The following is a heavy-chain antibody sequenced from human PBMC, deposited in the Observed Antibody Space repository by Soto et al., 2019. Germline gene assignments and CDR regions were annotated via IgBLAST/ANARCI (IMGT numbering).Heavy chain of an antibody. CDR1: GGSISSYY. CDR2: IYYSGST. D-gene: IGHD2-15*01. V-gene: IGHV4-59*01. CDR3: ARGTVVVVAAIFDY. J-gene: IGHJ4*02. Sequence: PSETLSLTCTVSGGSISSYYWSWIRQPPGKGLEWIGYIYYSGSTNYNPSLKSRVIISVDTSKNQFSLKLSSVTAADTAVYYCARGTVVVVAAIFDYWGQGTLVTVSS.